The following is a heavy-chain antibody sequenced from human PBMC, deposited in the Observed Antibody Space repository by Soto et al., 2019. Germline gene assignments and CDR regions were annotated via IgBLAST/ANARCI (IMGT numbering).Heavy chain of an antibody. D-gene: IGHD6-19*01. J-gene: IGHJ4*02. Sequence: GGSLRLSCAASGFSFSSYWMSWVRQAPGKGLEWVANIKQDGSERYYVDSVKGRFTITRDNAKNSLYLQMNSLRAEDTAVYFCARVAYSRGWIFDYWGRGTLVTVSS. V-gene: IGHV3-7*01. CDR2: IKQDGSER. CDR3: ARVAYSRGWIFDY. CDR1: GFSFSSYW.